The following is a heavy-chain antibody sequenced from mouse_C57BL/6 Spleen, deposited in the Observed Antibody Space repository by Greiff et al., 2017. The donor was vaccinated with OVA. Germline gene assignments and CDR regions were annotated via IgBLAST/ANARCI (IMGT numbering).Heavy chain of an antibody. CDR1: GYTFTSYW. D-gene: IGHD1-1*01. J-gene: IGHJ2*01. CDR3: ARRGVYNYGSSQDFDY. V-gene: IGHV1-64*01. Sequence: QVQLKQPGAELVKPGASVKLSCKASGYTFTSYWMHWVKQRPGQGLEWIGMIHPNSGSTNYNEKFKSKATLTVDKSSSTAYMQLSSLTSEDSAVYYCARRGVYNYGSSQDFDYWGQGTTLTVSS. CDR2: IHPNSGST.